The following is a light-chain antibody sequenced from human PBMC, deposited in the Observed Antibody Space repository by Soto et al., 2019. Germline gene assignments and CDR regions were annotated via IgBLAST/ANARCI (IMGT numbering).Light chain of an antibody. Sequence: IVLTQSPGTLSLSPGERATLSCIASQSISSTYVTCYHQRPGQAPRLLIYDASRRATGIPDRFSGSGSGTDFSLTISRLEPEDFAVYYCQHYDSARWTFGLGTKVDIK. CDR2: DAS. V-gene: IGKV3-20*01. J-gene: IGKJ1*01. CDR1: QSISSTY. CDR3: QHYDSARWT.